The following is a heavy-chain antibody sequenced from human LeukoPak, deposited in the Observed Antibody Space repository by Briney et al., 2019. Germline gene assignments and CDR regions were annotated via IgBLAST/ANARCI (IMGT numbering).Heavy chain of an antibody. J-gene: IGHJ4*02. CDR1: GGSFSGYY. CDR3: ARHVGYSSSWYVDY. CDR2: INHSGST. Sequence: SETLSLTCAVYGGSFSGYYWNWIRQPPGKGLEWIGEINHSGSTNYNPSLKSRVTISVGTSKNQFSLKLSSVTAADTAVYYCARHVGYSSSWYVDYWGQGTLVTVSS. V-gene: IGHV4-34*01. D-gene: IGHD6-13*01.